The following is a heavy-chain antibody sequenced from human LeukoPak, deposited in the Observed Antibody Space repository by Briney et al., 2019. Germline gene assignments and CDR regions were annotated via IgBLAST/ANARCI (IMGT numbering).Heavy chain of an antibody. Sequence: SETLSLTCAVSGGSISSGGYSWSWIRQPPGKGLEWIGYIYHSGSTYYNPSLKSRVTISVDRSKNQFSLKLSSVTAADTAVYYCARDTGDMGFGETTYFDYWGQGTLVTVSS. CDR2: IYHSGST. CDR3: ARDTGDMGFGETTYFDY. CDR1: GGSISSGGYS. V-gene: IGHV4-30-2*01. J-gene: IGHJ4*02. D-gene: IGHD3-10*01.